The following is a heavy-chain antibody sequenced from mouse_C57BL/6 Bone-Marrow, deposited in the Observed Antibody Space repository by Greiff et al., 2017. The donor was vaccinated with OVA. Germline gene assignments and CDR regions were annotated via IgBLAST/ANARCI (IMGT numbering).Heavy chain of an antibody. Sequence: QFQLQPPVTALVTPCASFQLSFQSSCYTFPSSWLPLLMPLHCHFLAWIGNINPSIGGTNYTEKFKSKATLTVDKSSSTAYMQLSSLTSEDSAVYYCARKTGTWFAYWGQGTLVTVSA. D-gene: IGHD4-1*01. CDR2: INPSIGGT. CDR3: ARKTGTWFAY. J-gene: IGHJ3*01. V-gene: IGHV1-53*01. CDR1: CYTFPSSW.